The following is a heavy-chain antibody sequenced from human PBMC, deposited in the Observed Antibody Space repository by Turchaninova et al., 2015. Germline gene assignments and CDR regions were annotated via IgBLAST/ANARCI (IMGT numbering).Heavy chain of an antibody. CDR2: INQDGSEK. V-gene: IGHV3-7*03. J-gene: IGHJ4*02. Sequence: GSLRLSCAASGFTFSSYWMTWVRQAPGKGLEWVANINQDGSEKYYVDSVKGRFTISRDNAKNSLFLQMNSLRAEDTAVYYCSRVLGEIVVVPGAVPTYYFDYWGQGALVTVTS. D-gene: IGHD2-2*01. CDR3: SRVLGEIVVVPGAVPTYYFDY. CDR1: GFTFSSYW.